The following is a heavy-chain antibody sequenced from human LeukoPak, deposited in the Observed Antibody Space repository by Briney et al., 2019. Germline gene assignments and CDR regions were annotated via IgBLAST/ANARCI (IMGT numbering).Heavy chain of an antibody. V-gene: IGHV4-39*07. J-gene: IGHJ4*02. CDR1: GGSISSGYY. CDR3: ARFSFLFDY. CDR2: IYYSGST. Sequence: PSETLSLTCNVSGGSISSGYYWGWIRQPPGKGLEWIGSIYYSGSTYYNESLKSRVTISVDTSKNQLSLKLSSVTAADTAVYYCARFSFLFDYWGQGTLVTVSS.